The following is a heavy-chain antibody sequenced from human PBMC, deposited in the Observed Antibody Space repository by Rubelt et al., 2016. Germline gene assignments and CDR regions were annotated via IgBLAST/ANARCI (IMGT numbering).Heavy chain of an antibody. D-gene: IGHD2-21*02. CDR1: GFTFSSYA. Sequence: QVQLVESGGGVVQPGRSLRLSCAASGFTFSSYAMHWVRQAPGKGLEWVAVISYDGSNKYYADSVKGRFTISRDNSKNTLYLQMNSLRAEDTAVYYCARAGIVVVTATSFDYWGQGTLVTVSS. V-gene: IGHV3-30*04. CDR3: ARAGIVVVTATSFDY. CDR2: ISYDGSNK. J-gene: IGHJ4*02.